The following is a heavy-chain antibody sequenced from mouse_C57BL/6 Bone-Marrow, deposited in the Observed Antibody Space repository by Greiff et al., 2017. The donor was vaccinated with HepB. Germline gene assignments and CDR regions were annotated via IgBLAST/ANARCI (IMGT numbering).Heavy chain of an antibody. J-gene: IGHJ3*01. D-gene: IGHD3-1*01. Sequence: EVQVVESGGDLVKPGGSLKLSCAASGFTFSSYGMSWVRQTPDKRLEWVATISSGGSYTYYPDSVKGRFTISRDNAKNTLYLQMSSLKSEDTAMYYCARPGYVAWFAYWGQGTLVTVSA. V-gene: IGHV5-6*01. CDR3: ARPGYVAWFAY. CDR2: ISSGGSYT. CDR1: GFTFSSYG.